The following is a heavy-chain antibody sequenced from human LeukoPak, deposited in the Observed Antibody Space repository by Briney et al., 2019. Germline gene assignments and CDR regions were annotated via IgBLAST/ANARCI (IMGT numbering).Heavy chain of an antibody. CDR2: IWYDGSKK. CDR3: ARDGGSGIDY. Sequence: AGRSLRLSCAASGFTLTTYGTHWLRQAPGKGLEWVAVIWYDGSKKFYGDSVKGRFTVPRDTSENTMYLQMNTLRAEDTAVYYCARDGGSGIDYWGQGTLVSVYS. CDR1: GFTLTTYG. V-gene: IGHV3-33*01. J-gene: IGHJ4*02. D-gene: IGHD3-10*01.